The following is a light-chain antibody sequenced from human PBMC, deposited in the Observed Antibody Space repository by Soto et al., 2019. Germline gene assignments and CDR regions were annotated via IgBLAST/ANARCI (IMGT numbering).Light chain of an antibody. CDR1: QTVSGNY. CDR2: GSS. J-gene: IGKJ2*01. CDR3: QQYGSSPPYT. V-gene: IGKV3-20*01. Sequence: EIVLTQSPGILSLSPGERATLSCRASQTVSGNYLAWYQQKPGQSPRLLIYGSSDRATGIPDRFSGSGSGTDFNLTINGVEPEDFAVYYCQQYGSSPPYTFGQGTTLE.